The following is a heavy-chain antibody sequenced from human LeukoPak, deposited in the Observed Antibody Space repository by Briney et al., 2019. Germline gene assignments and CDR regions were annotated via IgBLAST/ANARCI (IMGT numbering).Heavy chain of an antibody. CDR1: GYTFTSYA. CDR3: ARNYGDYEGFDP. J-gene: IGHJ5*02. Sequence: GASVNVSCKASGYTFTSYAMHWVRQAPGQRLEWMGWINAGNGNTKYSQKFQGRVTITRDTSASTAYMELSSLRSEDTAVYYCARNYGDYEGFDPWGQGTLVTVSS. CDR2: INAGNGNT. D-gene: IGHD4-17*01. V-gene: IGHV1-3*01.